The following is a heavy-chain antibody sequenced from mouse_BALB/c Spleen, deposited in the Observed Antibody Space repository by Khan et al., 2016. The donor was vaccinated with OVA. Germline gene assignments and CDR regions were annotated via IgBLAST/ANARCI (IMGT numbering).Heavy chain of an antibody. D-gene: IGHD2-14*01. CDR2: INPSNGYT. J-gene: IGHJ3*01. Sequence: VQLQESGAELARPGASVKMSCKASGYTFTSYTIHWIKLRPGQGLEWIGYINPSNGYTNYNQKFKDKATLNADKSSTTAYMQLSSLTSDDSAVYNWVRDGAYYRNDGWFAYWGQGTLVTVSA. CDR3: VRDGAYYRNDGWFAY. V-gene: IGHV1-4*01. CDR1: GYTFTSYT.